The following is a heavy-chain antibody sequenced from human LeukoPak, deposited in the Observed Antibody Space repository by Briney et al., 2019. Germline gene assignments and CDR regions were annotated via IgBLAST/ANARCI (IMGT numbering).Heavy chain of an antibody. CDR3: ARDSYSKNDY. CDR2: ISSSSSTI. V-gene: IGHV3-48*01. D-gene: IGHD4-11*01. J-gene: IGHJ4*02. Sequence: AGGSLRLSCAASGFTFSTYSMTWVRQAPGKGLEWLSYISSSSSTIYYGGSVKGRFTVSRDNAKNLLYLQMNSLRAEDTAVYFCARDSYSKNDYWGQGTLVTVSS. CDR1: GFTFSTYS.